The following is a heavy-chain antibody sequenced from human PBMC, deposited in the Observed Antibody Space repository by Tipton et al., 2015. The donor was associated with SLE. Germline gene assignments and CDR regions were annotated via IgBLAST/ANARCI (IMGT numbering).Heavy chain of an antibody. V-gene: IGHV3-23*01. CDR2: ISGSGGST. CDR1: GFTFSSYA. Sequence: SLRLSCAASGFTFSSYAMSWVRQAPGKGLEWVSAISGSGGSTYYADSVKGRFTISRDNSKNTLYLQMNSLRAEDTAVYYCAKGRGYCSSTSCLSGDYWGQGTLVTVSS. J-gene: IGHJ4*02. CDR3: AKGRGYCSSTSCLSGDY. D-gene: IGHD2-2*01.